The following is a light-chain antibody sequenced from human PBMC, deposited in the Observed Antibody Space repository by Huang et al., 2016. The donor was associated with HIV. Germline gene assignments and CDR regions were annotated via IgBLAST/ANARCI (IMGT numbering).Light chain of an antibody. CDR1: QDITTF. CDR2: GAS. CDR3: QQLTTYPIT. Sequence: IQLTQSPPSVSAFVGDSVPFTCRASQDITTFLAWYQQKPGKAPQLLISGASTLQNEVPSRFRGSGSGTDFTLTISSLQPEDIATYYCQQLTTYPITFGPGTRLEMK. V-gene: IGKV1-9*01. J-gene: IGKJ5*01.